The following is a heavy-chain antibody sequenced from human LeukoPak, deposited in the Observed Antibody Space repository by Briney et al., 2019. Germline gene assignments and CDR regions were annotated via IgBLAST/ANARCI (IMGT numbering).Heavy chain of an antibody. CDR1: GYTFTRYD. Sequence: ASVKVSCKASGYTFTRYDINWVRQATGQGLEWMGWMNRNSGNTGYAQKFQGRVTMTRNTSISTAYMELSSLRSEDTAVYYCARRGNSRRFDYWGQGTLVTVSP. CDR2: MNRNSGNT. D-gene: IGHD2/OR15-2a*01. CDR3: ARRGNSRRFDY. J-gene: IGHJ4*02. V-gene: IGHV1-8*01.